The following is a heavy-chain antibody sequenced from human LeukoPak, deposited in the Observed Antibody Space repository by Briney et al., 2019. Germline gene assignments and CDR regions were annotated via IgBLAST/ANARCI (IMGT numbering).Heavy chain of an antibody. J-gene: IGHJ3*02. CDR1: GYTFTSYD. D-gene: IGHD5-24*01. Sequence: GASVKVSCKASGYTFTSYDINWVRQATGQGLEWMGWMNPNSGGTNYAQKFQGRVTMTRDTSISTAYMELSRLRSDDTAVYYCARGGWLQLVYAFDIWGQGTMVTVSS. CDR3: ARGGWLQLVYAFDI. V-gene: IGHV1-2*02. CDR2: MNPNSGGT.